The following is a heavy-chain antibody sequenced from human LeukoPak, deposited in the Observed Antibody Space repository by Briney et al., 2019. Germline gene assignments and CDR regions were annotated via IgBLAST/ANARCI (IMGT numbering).Heavy chain of an antibody. Sequence: GSLRLSCAVSGFTFNIAWMSWVRQAPGKGLEWIGEITHSETTNYNSSLKNRVTISLDTSKNQVSLKLTSVTAADTAVYYCARGRRTTVATFRPTLFDYWGQGTLVTASS. V-gene: IGHV4-34*01. CDR2: ITHSETT. CDR3: ARGRRTTVATFRPTLFDY. D-gene: IGHD4-23*01. J-gene: IGHJ4*02. CDR1: GFTFNIAW.